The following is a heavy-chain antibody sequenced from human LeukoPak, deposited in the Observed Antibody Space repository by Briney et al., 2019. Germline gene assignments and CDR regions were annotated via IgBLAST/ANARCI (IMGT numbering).Heavy chain of an antibody. D-gene: IGHD6-13*01. V-gene: IGHV4-39*07. Sequence: SETLSLTCTVSGGSISSSSYYWGWIRQPPGKGLEWIGSIYYSGSTNYNPSLKSRVTMSVDTSKNQFSLNLKSVTPEDTAVYYCARNLIPEQLVLNFWGQGTLVTVSS. CDR2: IYYSGST. J-gene: IGHJ4*02. CDR3: ARNLIPEQLVLNF. CDR1: GGSISSSSYY.